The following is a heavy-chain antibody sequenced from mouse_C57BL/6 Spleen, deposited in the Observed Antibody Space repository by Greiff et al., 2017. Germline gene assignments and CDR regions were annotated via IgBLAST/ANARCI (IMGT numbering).Heavy chain of an antibody. V-gene: IGHV1-52*01. D-gene: IGHD2-2*01. CDR3: ARAVYYGYDESAMDY. CDR1: GYTFTSYW. Sequence: QVQLQQSGAELVRPGSSVKLSCKASGYTFTSYWMHWVKQRPIQGLEWIGNIDPSDSETHYNQKFKDKATLTVDKSSSTAYMQLSSLTSEDSAVYYCARAVYYGYDESAMDYWGQGTSVTVSS. J-gene: IGHJ4*01. CDR2: IDPSDSET.